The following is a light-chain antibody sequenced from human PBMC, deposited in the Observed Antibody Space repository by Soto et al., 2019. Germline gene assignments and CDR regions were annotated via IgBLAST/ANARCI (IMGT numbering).Light chain of an antibody. CDR1: QSVSNNY. Sequence: ERAKPFRRPSQSVSNNYLAWYQQKPGQAPRLLIYGASNRATGIPPRFSGSGSGTDFTLTISRLEPEESAVYYCQQRHIWTIKFGQGTRLEIK. V-gene: IGKV3-11*01. J-gene: IGKJ5*01. CDR2: GAS. CDR3: QQRHIWTIK.